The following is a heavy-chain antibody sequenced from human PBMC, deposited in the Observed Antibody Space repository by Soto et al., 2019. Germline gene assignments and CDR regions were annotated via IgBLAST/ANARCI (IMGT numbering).Heavy chain of an antibody. CDR3: AADLRDGYSRDD. V-gene: IGHV1-58*01. D-gene: IGHD5-18*01. J-gene: IGHJ4*02. CDR1: GFTFTSSA. CDR2: IVVGSGNT. Sequence: QMQLVQSGPEVKKLGTSVKVSCKASGFTFTSSAVQWVRQARGQRLEWIGWIVVGSGNTNYAQKFQERVTITRDMSTSTAYMELSSLRSEDTAVYYCAADLRDGYSRDDWGQGTLVTVSS.